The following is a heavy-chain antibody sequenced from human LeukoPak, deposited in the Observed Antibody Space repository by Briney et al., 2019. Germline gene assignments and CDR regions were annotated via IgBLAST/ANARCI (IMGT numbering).Heavy chain of an antibody. J-gene: IGHJ4*02. Sequence: SENESLTCTVSGGSISSYYWSWIRQPPGKGLEWIGYIYYSGSTNYNPSLKSRVTISVDTSKNQFSLKLSSVTAADTAVYYCARAPYAARFDYWGQGTLVTVSS. D-gene: IGHD6-25*01. CDR2: IYYSGST. V-gene: IGHV4-59*01. CDR1: GGSISSYY. CDR3: ARAPYAARFDY.